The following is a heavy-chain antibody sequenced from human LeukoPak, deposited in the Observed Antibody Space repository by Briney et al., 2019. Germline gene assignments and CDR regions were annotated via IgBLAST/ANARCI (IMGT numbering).Heavy chain of an antibody. Sequence: GGSLRLSCAASGFAFSIYWMHCVRQAPGKGLVWISRINTDGSSTSYADSVKGRFTISRDNAKNTLHLQMNSLRAEDTAVYYCARGHIVVGYYYYMDVWGKGTTVTVSS. D-gene: IGHD2-15*01. J-gene: IGHJ6*03. V-gene: IGHV3-74*01. CDR3: ARGHIVVGYYYYMDV. CDR2: INTDGSST. CDR1: GFAFSIYW.